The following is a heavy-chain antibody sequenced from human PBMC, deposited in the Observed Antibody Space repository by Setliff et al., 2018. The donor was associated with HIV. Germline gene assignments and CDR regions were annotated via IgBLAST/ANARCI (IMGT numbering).Heavy chain of an antibody. CDR2: IQHSGRI. CDR1: GGSFSGYC. D-gene: IGHD2-8*02. V-gene: IGHV4-34*01. CDR3: ARATATYWYSIPRDYIYHMDV. J-gene: IGHJ6*03. Sequence: PSETLSLTCAVYGGSFSGYCWSWIRQPPGKGLEWIGEIQHSGRINYNPSLRSRVTTSVDTSKNQFSLRLRSVTAADTAVYYCARATATYWYSIPRDYIYHMDVWGEGTTVTVSS.